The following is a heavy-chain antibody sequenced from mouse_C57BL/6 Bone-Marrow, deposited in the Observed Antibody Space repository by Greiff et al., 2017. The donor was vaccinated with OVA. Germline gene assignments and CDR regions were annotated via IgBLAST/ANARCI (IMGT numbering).Heavy chain of an antibody. V-gene: IGHV1-64*01. CDR3: ARRLYYYGSSSYWCFDV. CDR2: IHPNSGST. CDR1: GYTFTSYW. D-gene: IGHD1-1*01. Sequence: QVQLQQPGAELVKPGASVKLSCKASGYTFTSYWIHWVKQRPGQGLEWIGMIHPNSGSTNYNEKFKSKATLTVDKSSSTAYMQLSSLTSEDSAVYYCARRLYYYGSSSYWCFDVWGTGTTVTVSS. J-gene: IGHJ1*03.